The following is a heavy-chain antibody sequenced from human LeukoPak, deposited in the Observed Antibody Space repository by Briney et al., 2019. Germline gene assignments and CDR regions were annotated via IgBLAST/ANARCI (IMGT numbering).Heavy chain of an antibody. V-gene: IGHV3-21*01. CDR2: ISSSSSYI. CDR1: GFTFSSYS. J-gene: IGHJ4*02. Sequence: PGGSLRLSCAASGFTFSSYSMNWVRQAPGKGLEWVSSISSSSSYIYYADSVKGRFTISRDNAKNSLYLQMNSLRAEDTAVYYCARGGIVVVPAPTDYWGQGTLVTVSS. D-gene: IGHD2-2*01. CDR3: ARGGIVVVPAPTDY.